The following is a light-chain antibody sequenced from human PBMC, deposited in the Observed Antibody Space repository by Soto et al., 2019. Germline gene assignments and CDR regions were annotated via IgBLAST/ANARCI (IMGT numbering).Light chain of an antibody. Sequence: QSALTQPDSVSGSPGQSITITCTGTSSDVGGYDSVSWYQQHPGTAPKLMIYGVRNRPSGVSNRFSGSKSGDTASLTISGLQAEDEADYYCSSYRSISTSFVFGTGTKVTVL. CDR2: GVR. CDR1: SSDVGGYDS. V-gene: IGLV2-14*03. CDR3: SSYRSISTSFV. J-gene: IGLJ1*01.